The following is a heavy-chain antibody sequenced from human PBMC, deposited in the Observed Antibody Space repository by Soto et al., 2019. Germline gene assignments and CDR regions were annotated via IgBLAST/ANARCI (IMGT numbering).Heavy chain of an antibody. J-gene: IGHJ4*02. V-gene: IGHV4-4*02. CDR1: GGSITSTNW. D-gene: IGHD3-3*01. CDR3: VREAPTVTLFGVIIRGIEY. Sequence: PSETLSLTCAVSGGSITSTNWWTWVRQPPGKGLEWVGQIYHNGSTNYSPSLKSRVSISVDKSEKQFSLKLSSVTAADTAVYFCVREAPTVTLFGVIIRGIEYWGQGILVTVSS. CDR2: IYHNGST.